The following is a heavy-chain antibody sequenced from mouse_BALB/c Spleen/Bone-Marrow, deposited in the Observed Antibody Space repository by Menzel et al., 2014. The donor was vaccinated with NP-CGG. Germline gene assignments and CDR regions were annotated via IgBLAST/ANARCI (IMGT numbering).Heavy chain of an antibody. CDR1: GFNIKDTY. J-gene: IGHJ3*01. CDR2: IDPANGNT. D-gene: IGHD1-1*01. Sequence: EVKLMESGAELVKPGASVKLSCTASGFNIKDTYMHWVKQRPEQGLEWIGRIDPANGNTKYDPKFQGKATITADTSSSTAYLQLSSLTSEDTAVYYCARYNYGSSQFAYWGQGTLVTVSA. CDR3: ARYNYGSSQFAY. V-gene: IGHV14-3*02.